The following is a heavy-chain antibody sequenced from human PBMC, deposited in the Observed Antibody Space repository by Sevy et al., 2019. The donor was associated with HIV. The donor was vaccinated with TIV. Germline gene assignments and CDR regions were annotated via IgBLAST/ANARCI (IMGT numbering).Heavy chain of an antibody. D-gene: IGHD5-12*01. Sequence: GGSLRLSFAASGFNFRTHAMHWVRHAPGRGRGGVAVISYAGDTKYNTDSVKGRFTISRDNSKNTLFLQMNSLRPEDTAVYYCARDSGYSPYDYPGNYWGQGTLVTVSS. CDR3: ARDSGYSPYDYPGNY. V-gene: IGHV3-30-3*01. CDR1: GFNFRTHA. J-gene: IGHJ4*02. CDR2: ISYAGDTK.